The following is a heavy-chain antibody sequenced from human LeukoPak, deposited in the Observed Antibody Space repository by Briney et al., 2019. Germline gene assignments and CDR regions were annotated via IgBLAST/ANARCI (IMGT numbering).Heavy chain of an antibody. J-gene: IGHJ6*02. CDR2: LYTSGST. CDR1: GGSISTYF. V-gene: IGHV4-4*07. CDR3: ARDRVDSSGYYYYYGIDV. Sequence: PSETLSLTCTVSGGSISTYFWSWIRQPAGKGLEWIGRLYTSGSTNYNPSLKSRLTMSADTSKNQFSLNLRSVTAADTAIYHCARDRVDSSGYYYYYGIDVWGQGTAVTVTS. D-gene: IGHD3-22*01.